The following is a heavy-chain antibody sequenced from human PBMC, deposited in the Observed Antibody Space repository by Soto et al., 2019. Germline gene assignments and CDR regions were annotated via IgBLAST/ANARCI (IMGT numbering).Heavy chain of an antibody. CDR1: GFVFSSYS. CDR2: ISASGSYT. Sequence: EVILVESGGGLVKPGGSLRLSCANSGFVFSSYSMNWVRQAPGKGLEWVSSISASGSYTFHADSVKGRFTISRDNANNLLYLQMSSLRADDTAVYYCAREVIVVTNGMDVWGQGTTVTVSS. D-gene: IGHD2-21*01. J-gene: IGHJ6*02. CDR3: AREVIVVTNGMDV. V-gene: IGHV3-21*01.